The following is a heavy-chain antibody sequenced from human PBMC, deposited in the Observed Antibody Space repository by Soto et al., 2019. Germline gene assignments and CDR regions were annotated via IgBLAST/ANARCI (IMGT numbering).Heavy chain of an antibody. D-gene: IGHD5-12*01. Sequence: QVQLVESGGGVVQPGRSLRLSCAASGFTFSSYGMHWVRQAPGKGLEWVAVIWYDGSNKYYADSVKGRFTISRDTSKNTLYLQMNSLRAEDTAVYYCARDQDVDIVATTLPYYWGQGTLVTVSS. CDR2: IWYDGSNK. CDR3: ARDQDVDIVATTLPYY. J-gene: IGHJ4*02. CDR1: GFTFSSYG. V-gene: IGHV3-33*01.